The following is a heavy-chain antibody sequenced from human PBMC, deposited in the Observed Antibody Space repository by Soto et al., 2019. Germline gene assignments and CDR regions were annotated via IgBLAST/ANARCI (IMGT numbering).Heavy chain of an antibody. J-gene: IGHJ1*01. Sequence: GGSLRLSCATSGSPFSDYSMNWVRQAPGKGLEWVSSISSSSINIYYANSVKGRFTTSRDNADNSLYLHMNTLRAEDTAVYYCARDPSDLWQPDQYFKHWGQGTLVTVSS. CDR2: ISSSSINI. CDR3: ARDPSDLWQPDQYFKH. D-gene: IGHD6-13*01. CDR1: GSPFSDYS. V-gene: IGHV3-21*01.